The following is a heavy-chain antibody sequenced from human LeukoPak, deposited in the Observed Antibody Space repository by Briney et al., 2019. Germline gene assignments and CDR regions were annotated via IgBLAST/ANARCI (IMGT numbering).Heavy chain of an antibody. CDR1: GFTFGEYG. CDR3: AKDIHIGHGSGWPES. D-gene: IGHD6-19*01. CDR2: ITWDGGST. Sequence: GGSLRLSCVGSGFTFGEYGMHWVRQVPGKGLEWVSHITWDGGSTYYAGSVKGRFTISRDNSKNSLYLQMNSLGAEDTALYYCAKDIHIGHGSGWPESWGQGTLITVSS. J-gene: IGHJ5*02. V-gene: IGHV3-43D*03.